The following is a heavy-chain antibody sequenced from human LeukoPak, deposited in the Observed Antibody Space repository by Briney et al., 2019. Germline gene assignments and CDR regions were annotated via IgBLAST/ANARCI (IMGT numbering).Heavy chain of an antibody. V-gene: IGHV1-8*01. D-gene: IGHD2-15*01. Sequence: ASVTVSCKASGYTFTSYDINWVRQAAGQGLEWMGWMNPNSGNTGYPQKFQRTVTMTRNTSISTAYMELSSLRSEPTAVYYCARGGVADDYWGHGTLVTVSS. CDR3: ARGGVADDY. CDR2: MNPNSGNT. CDR1: GYTFTSYD. J-gene: IGHJ4*01.